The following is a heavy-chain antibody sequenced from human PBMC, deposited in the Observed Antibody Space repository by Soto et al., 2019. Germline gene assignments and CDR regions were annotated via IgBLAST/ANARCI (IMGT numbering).Heavy chain of an antibody. Sequence: GGSLRLSCAASGFTFNSYSMNWVRQAPGKGLEWVSSISTSGTSIVYADSVRGRFSISRDNTNNSLYLQMNSLRAEDTAVYYCARHHFGSSSDYWGHGSLVTVSS. CDR1: GFTFNSYS. J-gene: IGHJ4*01. V-gene: IGHV3-21*01. CDR3: ARHHFGSSSDY. CDR2: ISTSGTSI. D-gene: IGHD3-10*01.